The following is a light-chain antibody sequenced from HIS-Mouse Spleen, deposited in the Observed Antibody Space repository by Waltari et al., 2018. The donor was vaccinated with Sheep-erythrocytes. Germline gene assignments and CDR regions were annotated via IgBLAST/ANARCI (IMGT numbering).Light chain of an antibody. V-gene: IGLV2-11*01. CDR3: CSYAGSYNHV. CDR2: DVS. CDR1: SCDYRGYNY. J-gene: IGLJ1*01. Sequence: QSALTQPRSVSGSPGPSVTISCPGTSCDYRGYNYLSWYQQHPGKAPKLMIYDVSKRPSGVPDRFSGSKSGNTASLTISGLQAEDEADYYCCSYAGSYNHVFATGTKVTVL.